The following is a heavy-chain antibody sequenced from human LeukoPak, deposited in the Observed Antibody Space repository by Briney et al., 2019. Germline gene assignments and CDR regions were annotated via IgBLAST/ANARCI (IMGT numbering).Heavy chain of an antibody. Sequence: GGSLRLSCATSGFTFSSYAVAWARQAPGKGLEWVSSISNTGSNTYYADSVKGRFTISRDNSKNTLSLQMNSLTAEDTAVYCCAARRGYYHYMDVWGKGTTVTVSS. V-gene: IGHV3-23*01. CDR3: AARRGYYHYMDV. D-gene: IGHD3-3*01. J-gene: IGHJ6*03. CDR2: ISNTGSNT. CDR1: GFTFSSYA.